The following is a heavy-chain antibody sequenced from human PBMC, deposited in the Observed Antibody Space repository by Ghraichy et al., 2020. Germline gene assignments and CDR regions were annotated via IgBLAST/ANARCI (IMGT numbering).Heavy chain of an antibody. D-gene: IGHD1-26*01. CDR3: ARDPVGATISWYFDL. Sequence: GGSLRLSCAASGFTFSSYAMHWVRQAPGKGLEWVAVISYDGSNKYYADSVKGRFTISRDNSKNTLYLQMNSLRAEDTAVYYCARDPVGATISWYFDLWGRGTLVTVSS. CDR1: GFTFSSYA. J-gene: IGHJ2*01. CDR2: ISYDGSNK. V-gene: IGHV3-30-3*01.